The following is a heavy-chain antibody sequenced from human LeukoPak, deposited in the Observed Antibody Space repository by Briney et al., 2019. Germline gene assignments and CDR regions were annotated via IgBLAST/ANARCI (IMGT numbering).Heavy chain of an antibody. CDR3: ARGRGDGYNYFDY. CDR1: GDSVSSNSAA. V-gene: IGHV6-1*01. D-gene: IGHD5-24*01. CDR2: TYYRSKWYS. J-gene: IGHJ4*02. Sequence: SQTLSLTCAISGDSVSSNSAAWNWIRQSPSRGLEWLGRTYYRSKWYSDYVVSVKSRMTINPDTSKNQFFLQLNSVTPEDTAVYYCARGRGDGYNYFDYWGQGTLVTVSS.